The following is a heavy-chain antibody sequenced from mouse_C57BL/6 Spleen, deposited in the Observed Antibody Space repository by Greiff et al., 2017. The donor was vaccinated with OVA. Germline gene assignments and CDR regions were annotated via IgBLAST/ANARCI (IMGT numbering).Heavy chain of an antibody. Sequence: EVKVVESGGGLVKPGGSLKLSCAASGFTFSDYGMHWVRQAPEKGLEWVAYISSGSSTIYYADTVKGRFTISRDNAKNTLFLQMTSLRSEDTAMYYCARRDYDGRFDYWGQGTTRTVSS. D-gene: IGHD2-4*01. J-gene: IGHJ2*01. CDR2: ISSGSSTI. V-gene: IGHV5-17*01. CDR1: GFTFSDYG. CDR3: ARRDYDGRFDY.